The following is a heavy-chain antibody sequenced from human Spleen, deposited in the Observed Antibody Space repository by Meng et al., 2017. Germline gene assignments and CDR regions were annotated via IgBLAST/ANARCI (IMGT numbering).Heavy chain of an antibody. J-gene: IGHJ4*02. V-gene: IGHV4-31*03. CDR1: GGSISSGGYY. D-gene: IGHD7-27*01. CDR2: INHSGST. CDR3: ARRHNWGWVPIDY. Sequence: HVQLPESGPGLVKPSQTLSLTCTVSGGSISSGGYYWSWIRQHPGKGLQWIGEINHSGSTNYNPSLKSRVTISVDTSKNQFSLKLSSVTAADTAVYYCARRHNWGWVPIDYWGQGTLVTVSS.